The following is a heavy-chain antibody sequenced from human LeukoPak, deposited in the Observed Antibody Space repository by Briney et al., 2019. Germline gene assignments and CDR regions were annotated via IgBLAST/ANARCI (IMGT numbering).Heavy chain of an antibody. D-gene: IGHD1-1*01. CDR3: ARDPPLEPTQTPFDY. V-gene: IGHV3-74*01. CDR2: INSDGSST. J-gene: IGHJ4*02. CDR1: GFTFSSYD. Sequence: PGGSLRLSCAASGFTFSSYDMNWVRQAPGKGLEWVSRINSDGSSTSYADSVKGRFTISRDNAKNTLYLQMNSLRAEDTAVYYCARDPPLEPTQTPFDYWGQGTLVTVSS.